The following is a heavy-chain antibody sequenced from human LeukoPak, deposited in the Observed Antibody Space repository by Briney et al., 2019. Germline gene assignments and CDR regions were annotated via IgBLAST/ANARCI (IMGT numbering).Heavy chain of an antibody. D-gene: IGHD4-17*01. CDR1: GLSISSGDYY. CDR2: IYYSGST. J-gene: IGHJ4*02. Sequence: PSETLSLTCTVSGLSISSGDYYWSWLRQPPGKGLEWIGYIYYSGSTYYNPSLKSRVTISVDTSKNQFSLKLSSVTAADTAVYYCARAHDYGDHYYFDYWGQGTLVTVSS. CDR3: ARAHDYGDHYYFDY. V-gene: IGHV4-30-4*01.